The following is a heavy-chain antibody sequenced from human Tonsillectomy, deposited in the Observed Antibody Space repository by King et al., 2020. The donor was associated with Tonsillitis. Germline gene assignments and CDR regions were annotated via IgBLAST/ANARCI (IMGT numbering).Heavy chain of an antibody. V-gene: IGHV4-39*02. CDR2: IYYTENT. Sequence: QLQESGPGLVKPSETLSLACNVYGGSISTISYYWAWIRQPPGKGLEWIGSIYYTENTYYNPSLKSRVTISVDTSKNQFSLKLTSVTAADTAVYYCAREDSVAGSFAYWGQGTLVTVSS. CDR3: AREDSVAGSFAY. CDR1: GGSISTISYY. D-gene: IGHD6-19*01. J-gene: IGHJ4*02.